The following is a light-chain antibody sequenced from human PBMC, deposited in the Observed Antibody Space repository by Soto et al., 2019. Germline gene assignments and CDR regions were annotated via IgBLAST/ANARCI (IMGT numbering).Light chain of an antibody. J-gene: IGLJ1*01. Sequence: QSVLTQPPSASGTPGQRVTISCSGGSSNIGINTVNWYQQLQGTAPKVLIYTDNERPSGVPDRFSCSRSGTSASLAINGLQSGDEAEYYCGSWDGSLNVYVFGTGTKLTVL. CDR1: SSNIGINT. CDR3: GSWDGSLNVYV. CDR2: TDN. V-gene: IGLV1-44*01.